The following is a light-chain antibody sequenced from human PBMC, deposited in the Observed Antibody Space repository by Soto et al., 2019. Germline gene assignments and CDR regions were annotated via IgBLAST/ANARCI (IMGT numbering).Light chain of an antibody. V-gene: IGLV2-11*01. CDR2: DVK. CDR3: SSYADIYTYV. Sequence: QSVLTQPRSVSGSPGQSVAISCTGTSSDVGGYNYVSWYQQHPGKAPKLMIYDVKRRPSGVPDRFSGSKSGNTASLTISGLQSEDEAEYYCSSYADIYTYVFGGGTKVTVL. J-gene: IGLJ1*01. CDR1: SSDVGGYNY.